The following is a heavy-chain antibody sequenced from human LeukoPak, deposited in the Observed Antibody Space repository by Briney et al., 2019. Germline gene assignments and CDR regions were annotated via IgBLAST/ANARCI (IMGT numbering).Heavy chain of an antibody. CDR3: ARPRGCGSSRCNNFDY. V-gene: IGHV3-7*01. CDR1: GFIFRDFS. CDR2: MNEYGSEI. D-gene: IGHD2-2*01. J-gene: IGHJ4*02. Sequence: GGSLRLSCSVSGFIFRDFSMSWVRQAPGKGLEWVAKMNEYGSEIFYVDSVKGRFTISRDNGKNSLYLQMNRLRAEDTAVYYCARPRGCGSSRCNNFDYWGQGTLVTVSS.